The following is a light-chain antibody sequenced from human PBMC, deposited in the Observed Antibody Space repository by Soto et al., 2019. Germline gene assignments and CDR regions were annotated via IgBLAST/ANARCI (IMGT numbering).Light chain of an antibody. CDR1: QSLLHSNGNTF. Sequence: EIVMTQSPLSLTVTPGEPASISCKSSQSLLHSNGNTFLDWYMQKPGQSPQLLIYLGSRRAPGAPDRVSGSGSGTDFTLRISTVEADDAGMYSGMQALQTPRTFGQGTKLEI. CDR3: MQALQTPRT. J-gene: IGKJ1*01. V-gene: IGKV2-28*01. CDR2: LGS.